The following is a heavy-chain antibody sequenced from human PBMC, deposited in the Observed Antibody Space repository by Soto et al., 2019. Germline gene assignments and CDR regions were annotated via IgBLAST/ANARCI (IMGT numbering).Heavy chain of an antibody. J-gene: IGHJ6*02. CDR2: ISSDGSNK. CDR1: GFTFSSYG. Sequence: QVQLVESGGGVVQPGRSLRLSCAASGFTFSSYGMHWVRQAPGKGLEWVAVISSDGSNKYYADSVKGRFTISRDNSKNTLYLQMTSLRAEDTAVYYCAKDMDVWGQGTTVTVSS. CDR3: AKDMDV. V-gene: IGHV3-30*18.